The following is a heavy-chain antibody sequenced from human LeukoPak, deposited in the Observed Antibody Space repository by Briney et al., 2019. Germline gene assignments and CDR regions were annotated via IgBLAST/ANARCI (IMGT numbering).Heavy chain of an antibody. J-gene: IGHJ4*02. CDR1: GFTFSSYG. D-gene: IGHD5-18*01. Sequence: GGSLRLSCAASGFTFSSYGMHWVRQAPGKGLEWVAVISYDGSNKYYADSVKGRFTISRDNSKNTLYLQMNSLRAEDTAVHYCARQLDTAMVSPPDYWGQGTLVTVSS. CDR3: ARQLDTAMVSPPDY. V-gene: IGHV3-30*03. CDR2: ISYDGSNK.